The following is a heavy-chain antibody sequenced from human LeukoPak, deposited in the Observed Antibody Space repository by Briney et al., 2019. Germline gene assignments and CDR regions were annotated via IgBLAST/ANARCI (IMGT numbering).Heavy chain of an antibody. CDR1: GFNFNSYG. V-gene: IGHV3-30*02. CDR2: IRFDGSNK. CDR3: ARGARKGDDYGGFFDY. D-gene: IGHD4-23*01. J-gene: IGHJ4*02. Sequence: PGGSLRLSCAASGFNFNSYGMHWVRQAPGKGLEWVAFIRFDGSNKYYADSVKGRFTISRDNSRNTLYLQMNSLRPQDTAVYYCARGARKGDDYGGFFDYWGQGTLVTVSS.